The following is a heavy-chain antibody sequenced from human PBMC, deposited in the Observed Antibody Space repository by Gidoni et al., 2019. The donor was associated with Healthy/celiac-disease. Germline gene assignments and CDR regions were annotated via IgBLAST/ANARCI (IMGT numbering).Heavy chain of an antibody. CDR3: ARRPLYYDFWSGYWYYFDY. V-gene: IGHV4-34*01. J-gene: IGHJ4*02. Sequence: QVQLQQWGAGLLKPSETLSLTCAVYGGSFSGYYWSWIRQPPGKGLEWIGEINHSGSPNYNPSLKSRVTISVDTSKNQFSLKLSSVTAADTAVYYCARRPLYYDFWSGYWYYFDYWGQGTLVTVSS. CDR1: GGSFSGYY. CDR2: INHSGSP. D-gene: IGHD3-3*01.